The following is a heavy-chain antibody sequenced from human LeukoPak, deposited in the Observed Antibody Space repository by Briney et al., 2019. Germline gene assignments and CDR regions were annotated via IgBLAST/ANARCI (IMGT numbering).Heavy chain of an antibody. CDR2: INHSGSA. J-gene: IGHJ5*02. V-gene: IGHV4-34*01. D-gene: IGHD4-11*01. CDR1: GGSFSDYY. CDR3: ARERASNNYNNWLDP. Sequence: PSKTLSLSCAVYGGSFSDYYWTWLRQPPGKGLEWIGDINHSGSANYNPSLKSRVTISVDRSRNQFYLRLSPVTVADTALYYCARERASNNYNNWLDPWGQGTLVTVSS.